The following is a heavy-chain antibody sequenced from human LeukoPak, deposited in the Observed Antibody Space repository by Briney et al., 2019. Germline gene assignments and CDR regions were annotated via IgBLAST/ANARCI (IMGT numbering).Heavy chain of an antibody. CDR2: ISSSSSSYI. CDR3: ARLGYCSSTSCPQHVGWFDP. CDR1: GFTFSSYS. D-gene: IGHD2-2*01. J-gene: IGHJ5*02. Sequence: GGSLRLSCAASGFTFSSYSMNWVRQAPGKGLEWVSSISSSSSSYIYYADSVKGRFTISRDNAKNSLYLQMNSLRAEDTAVYYCARLGYCSSTSCPQHVGWFDPWGQGTLVTVSS. V-gene: IGHV3-21*01.